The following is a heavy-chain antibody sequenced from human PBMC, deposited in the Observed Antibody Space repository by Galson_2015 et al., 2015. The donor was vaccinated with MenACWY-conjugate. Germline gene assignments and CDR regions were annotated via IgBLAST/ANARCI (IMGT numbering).Heavy chain of an antibody. CDR3: ARDRTVVVIATRIKTFDS. CDR2: ISSSSSPI. V-gene: IGHV3-48*04. J-gene: IGHJ4*01. D-gene: IGHD2-21*01. Sequence: SLSLSCAASGFTFSSYSMNWVRQAPGKGLEWVSYISSSSSPIYYADSVKGLFTISRGNAKNPLYLQMNSLGAADTAVYYCARDRTVVVIATRIKTFDSCGHVTLGTVSS. CDR1: GFTFSSYS.